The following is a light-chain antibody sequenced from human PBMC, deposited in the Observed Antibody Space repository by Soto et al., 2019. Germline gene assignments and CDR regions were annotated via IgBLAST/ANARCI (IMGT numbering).Light chain of an antibody. CDR1: QSVSNF. Sequence: EIVLTQSPATLSLSPGERATLSCSASQSVSNFFAWSQQKPGQAPRLLIHDASTRAAGIPDRLSGSGSGTDFTLTINSLEPEDVAVYYGQQRSIWLTVGGGTKVEIE. CDR3: QQRSIWLT. V-gene: IGKV3-11*01. CDR2: DAS. J-gene: IGKJ4*01.